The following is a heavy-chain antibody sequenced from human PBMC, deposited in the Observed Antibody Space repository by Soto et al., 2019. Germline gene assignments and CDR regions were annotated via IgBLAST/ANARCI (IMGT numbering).Heavy chain of an antibody. V-gene: IGHV3-23*01. CDR2: ISGSGGST. CDR3: AKNGRFLEWLLMGLIDY. J-gene: IGHJ4*02. CDR1: GFTFSSYA. Sequence: EVQLLESGGGLVQPGGSLRLSCAASGFTFSSYAMSWVRQAPGKGLEWVSAISGSGGSTYYADSVKGRFTISRDNSKNTLYLQMNSLRAEDTAVYYCAKNGRFLEWLLMGLIDYRGQGTLVTVSS. D-gene: IGHD3-3*01.